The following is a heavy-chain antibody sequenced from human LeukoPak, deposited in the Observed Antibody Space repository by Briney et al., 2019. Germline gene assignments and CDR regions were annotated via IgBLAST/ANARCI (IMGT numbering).Heavy chain of an antibody. V-gene: IGHV3-7*04. Sequence: GGSLRLSCAASGFTFSSYWMSWVRQAPGKGLEWVANIKYDGSEKYYADSVTGRFIISSDNAQNSPYLQLPSLSADDTAVYYYAMDRRGGGSCYQCDLWGEGTGVSVSS. CDR1: GFTFSSYW. CDR3: AMDRRGGGSCYQCDL. J-gene: IGHJ5*02. CDR2: IKYDGSEK. D-gene: IGHD2-15*01.